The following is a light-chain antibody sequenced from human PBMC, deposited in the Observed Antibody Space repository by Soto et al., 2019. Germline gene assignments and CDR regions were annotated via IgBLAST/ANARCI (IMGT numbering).Light chain of an antibody. CDR3: CSYAGSSTVV. CDR1: SSDVGSYNL. CDR2: EGS. Sequence: QSALTQPASVSGSPGQSITSSYTGTSSDVGSYNLVSWYQQHPGKAPKLMIYEGSKRPSGVSNRFSGSKSGNTASLTISGLQAEDEAAYYCCSYAGSSTVVFGGGTKVTVL. V-gene: IGLV2-23*01. J-gene: IGLJ2*01.